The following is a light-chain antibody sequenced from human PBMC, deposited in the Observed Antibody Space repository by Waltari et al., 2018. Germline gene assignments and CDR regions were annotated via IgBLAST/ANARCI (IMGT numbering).Light chain of an antibody. CDR3: QHYSTYSKA. CDR1: QSINKL. V-gene: IGKV1-5*03. CDR2: KAS. J-gene: IGKJ2*01. Sequence: DVRMTQSPSTLSASVGDRVTITCRASQSINKLVAWYQQKPGKAPKLLIYKASSLESGVPSRFSGSGSGTDFTLTISSLQTDDFATYYCQHYSTYSKAFGQGTKLE.